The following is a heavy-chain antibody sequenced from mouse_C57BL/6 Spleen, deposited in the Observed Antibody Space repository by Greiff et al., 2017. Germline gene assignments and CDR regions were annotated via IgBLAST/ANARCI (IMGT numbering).Heavy chain of an antibody. J-gene: IGHJ1*03. CDR1: GYTFTDHT. D-gene: IGHD1-1*01. V-gene: IGHV1-78*01. CDR2: IYPRDGST. Sequence: VQLQQSDAELVKPGASVKISCKVSGYTFTDHTIHWMKQRPEQGLEWIGDIYPRDGSTKYNEKFKGKATLTAAKSSSTAYMQLNSLTSEDSAVYFCAYYYGSSYGYFDVWGTGTTVTVSS. CDR3: AYYYGSSYGYFDV.